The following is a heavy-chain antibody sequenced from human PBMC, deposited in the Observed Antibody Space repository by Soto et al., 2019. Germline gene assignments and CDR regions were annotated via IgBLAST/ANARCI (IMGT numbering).Heavy chain of an antibody. V-gene: IGHV1-18*01. CDR2: ISAYNGNT. CDR1: GYTFTSYG. D-gene: IGHD1-1*01. J-gene: IGHJ3*02. Sequence: ASVKVSCKASGYTFTSYGISWVRQAPGQGLEWMGWISAYNGNTNYAQKLQGRVTMTTDTSTSTAYMELRSLRSDDTAVYYCAGGGGRERHPGPFDIWGQGTMVTVSS. CDR3: AGGGGRERHPGPFDI.